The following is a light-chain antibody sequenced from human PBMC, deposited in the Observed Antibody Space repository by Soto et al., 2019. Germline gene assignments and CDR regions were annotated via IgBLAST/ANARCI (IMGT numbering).Light chain of an antibody. CDR1: GSDIGAYNY. Sequence: QSALTQPASVSGSPGQSITISCTGTGSDIGAYNYVSWYQQHPGKAPKLIIYHVNNRPSGISNRFSGSKSGDTASLTISRLQADDEADYYCKSYTTSSTVVFGEGTKLTVL. V-gene: IGLV2-14*01. CDR2: HVN. CDR3: KSYTTSSTVV. J-gene: IGLJ2*01.